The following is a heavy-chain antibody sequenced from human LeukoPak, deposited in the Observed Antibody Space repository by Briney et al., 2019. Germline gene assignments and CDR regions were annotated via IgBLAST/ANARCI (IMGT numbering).Heavy chain of an antibody. Sequence: ASVKVSCKVSGYTLTELSMHWVRQAPGKGIEWMGGFDPEDGETIYAQKFQGRVTMTEDTSTDTAYMELSSLRSEDTAVYYCATYYTARGSGSRGPPRWFDPWGQGTLVTVSS. CDR3: ATYYTARGSGSRGPPRWFDP. V-gene: IGHV1-24*01. CDR1: GYTLTELS. D-gene: IGHD3-10*01. CDR2: FDPEDGET. J-gene: IGHJ5*02.